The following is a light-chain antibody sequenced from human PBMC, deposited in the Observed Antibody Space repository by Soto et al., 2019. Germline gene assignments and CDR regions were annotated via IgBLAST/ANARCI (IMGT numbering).Light chain of an antibody. J-gene: IGKJ1*01. CDR1: QSVSNNY. CDR3: QQYGSSGT. CDR2: GAS. Sequence: EILLTQSPCTLSLSPGERATLSCRASQSVSNNYLAWYQQKHGQAPSLLIYGASNRATGIQDRFSGSGSGTDFTLTISRMEPEDFAVYYCQQYGSSGTFGQGTKVDI. V-gene: IGKV3-20*01.